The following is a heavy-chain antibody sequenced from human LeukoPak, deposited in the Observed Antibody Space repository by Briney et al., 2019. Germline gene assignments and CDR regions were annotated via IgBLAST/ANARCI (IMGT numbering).Heavy chain of an antibody. Sequence: PSETLSLTCTVSGGSISSYYWSWIRQPPGKGLEWIGEINHSGSTNYNPSLKSRVTISVDTSKNQFSLKLSSVTAADTAVYYCARVDSSRSYYGKYYFDYWGQGTLVTVSS. J-gene: IGHJ4*02. D-gene: IGHD1-26*01. V-gene: IGHV4-34*01. CDR3: ARVDSSRSYYGKYYFDY. CDR2: INHSGST. CDR1: GGSISSYY.